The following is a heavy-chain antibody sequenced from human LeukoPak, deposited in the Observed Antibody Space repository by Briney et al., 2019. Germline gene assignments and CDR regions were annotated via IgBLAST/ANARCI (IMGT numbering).Heavy chain of an antibody. J-gene: IGHJ3*02. V-gene: IGHV3-33*06. CDR2: IWYDGSNK. D-gene: IGHD6-13*01. CDR3: AKVGPGIAAAGTHFGAFDI. CDR1: GFTFSSYG. Sequence: PGRSLRLSCAASGFTFSSYGMHWVRQAPGKGLEWVAVIWYDGSNKYYADSVKGRFTISRGNSKNTLYLQMNSLRAEDTAVYYCAKVGPGIAAAGTHFGAFDIWGQGTMVTVSS.